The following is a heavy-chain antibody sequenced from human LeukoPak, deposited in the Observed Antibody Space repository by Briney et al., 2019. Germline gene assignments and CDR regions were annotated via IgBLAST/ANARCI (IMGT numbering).Heavy chain of an antibody. CDR3: ARHGGLGVTTSPHFDY. D-gene: IGHD4-11*01. CDR1: GVSISSGSYY. CDR2: IYTSGST. J-gene: IGHJ4*02. V-gene: IGHV4-61*02. Sequence: SETLSLTCTVSGVSISSGSYYWSWIRQPAGKGLEWIGRIYTSGSTNYNPSLKSRVTISVDTSKNQFSLKLSSVTAADTAVYYCARHGGLGVTTSPHFDYWGQGTLVTVSS.